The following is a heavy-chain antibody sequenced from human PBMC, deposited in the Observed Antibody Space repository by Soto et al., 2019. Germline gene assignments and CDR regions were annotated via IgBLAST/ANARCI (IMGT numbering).Heavy chain of an antibody. J-gene: IGHJ4*02. V-gene: IGHV4-34*01. CDR1: GGSFSGYY. CDR3: ARDKITGPFDY. CDR2: INHSGST. Sequence: SETLSLTCAVYGGSFSGYYWTWIRQPPGTGLEWIGEINHSGSTNYNPSLKSRVTISVGTSKNQFSLKLTSVTAADTAVYYCARDKITGPFDYWGQGTLVTVCS. D-gene: IGHD2-8*02.